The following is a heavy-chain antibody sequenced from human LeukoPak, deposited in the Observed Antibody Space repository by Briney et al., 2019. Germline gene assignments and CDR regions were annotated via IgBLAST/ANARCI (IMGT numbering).Heavy chain of an antibody. CDR1: GFTVSNNY. D-gene: IGHD5-12*01. CDR3: ARDPVDRGAFDI. J-gene: IGHJ3*02. CDR2: IYSGGST. Sequence: GGSLRLSCAASGFTVSNNYMSWVRQAPGKGLEWVSVIYSGGSTYYADSVKGRFSISRDNSKNTLYLQMNSLRAEDTAVYYCARDPVDRGAFDIWGQGTMVTVSS. V-gene: IGHV3-66*01.